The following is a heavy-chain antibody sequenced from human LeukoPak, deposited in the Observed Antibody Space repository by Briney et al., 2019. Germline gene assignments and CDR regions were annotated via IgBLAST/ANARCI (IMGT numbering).Heavy chain of an antibody. CDR3: ARHRIYSSSRAYYYYMDV. V-gene: IGHV4-39*07. D-gene: IGHD6-6*01. CDR1: SVSIISSSSYY. J-gene: IGHJ6*03. CDR2: IYYSGST. Sequence: PSETLSLTCSVSSVSIISSSSYYWGWIRQPPGKGLEWIGTIYYSGSTSYNPSLKSRVTISVDTSKNQFSLKLSSVTAADTAVYYCARHRIYSSSRAYYYYMDVWGKGTTVTVSS.